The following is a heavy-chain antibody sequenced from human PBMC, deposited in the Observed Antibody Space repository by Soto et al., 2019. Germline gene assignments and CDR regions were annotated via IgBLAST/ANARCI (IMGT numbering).Heavy chain of an antibody. D-gene: IGHD3-22*01. V-gene: IGHV1-69*02. CDR1: GGTFSSYT. CDR2: IIPILGIA. Sequence: QVQLVQSGAEVKKPGSSVKVSCKASGGTFSSYTISWVRQAPGQGLEWMGRIIPILGIANYAQKFQGRVTITADKSTSTAYMELSSLRSEDTAVYYCAVGGGMIAVVTFDYWAQGTLVTVSS. J-gene: IGHJ4*02. CDR3: AVGGGMIAVVTFDY.